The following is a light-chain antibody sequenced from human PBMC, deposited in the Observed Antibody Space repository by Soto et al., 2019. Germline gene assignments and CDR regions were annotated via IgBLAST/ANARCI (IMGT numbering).Light chain of an antibody. V-gene: IGKV3-20*01. CDR3: QQFDDSVT. J-gene: IGKJ5*01. CDR1: HSVSRTY. Sequence: EIVLTQSPGILSLSPGERATLSCRASHSVSRTYLAWYQQKPGQAPRLLIYGASDRATGTPDRFSGSGSGTDFTLTISRLEPEDSAVYYCQQFDDSVTFGQGTRLEIK. CDR2: GAS.